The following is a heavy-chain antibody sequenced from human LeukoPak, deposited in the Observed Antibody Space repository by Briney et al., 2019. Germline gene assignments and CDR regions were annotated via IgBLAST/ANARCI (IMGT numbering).Heavy chain of an antibody. V-gene: IGHV1-2*06. CDR3: ARDYSDLAIDY. Sequence: ASVKVSCMASGYTFTAYYMHWVRQAPGQGLEWMGRINPNSGGTNYAQKFQGRVIMTRDTSISTAYMELSRLRSDDTAVYYCARDYSDLAIDYWGQGTLVTVSS. J-gene: IGHJ4*02. D-gene: IGHD1-26*01. CDR1: GYTFTAYY. CDR2: INPNSGGT.